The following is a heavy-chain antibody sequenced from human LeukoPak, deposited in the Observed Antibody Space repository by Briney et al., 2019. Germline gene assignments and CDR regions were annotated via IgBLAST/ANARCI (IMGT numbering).Heavy chain of an antibody. CDR2: ISGYGGST. V-gene: IGHV3-23*01. J-gene: IGHJ4*02. Sequence: GGSLRLSCAASGFTFSSYAMNWVRQAPGKGLEWVSVISGYGGSTYYADSVKGRFTISRDNSKNTLYLQMNSLRAEDTAVYYCAKGITMIVVVPNDYWGQGTLVTVSS. CDR1: GFTFSSYA. CDR3: AKGITMIVVVPNDY. D-gene: IGHD3-22*01.